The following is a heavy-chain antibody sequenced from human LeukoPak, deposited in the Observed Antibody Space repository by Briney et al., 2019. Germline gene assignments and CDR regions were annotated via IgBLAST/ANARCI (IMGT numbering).Heavy chain of an antibody. V-gene: IGHV1-2*02. CDR3: ARLSSTHAFDI. D-gene: IGHD2-2*01. CDR1: GYTFTSYY. CDR2: INPNSGGT. Sequence: ASVKVSCXASGYTFTSYYMHWVRQAPGQGLEWMGWINPNSGGTNYAQKFQGRVTMTRDTSISTAYMELSRLRSDDTAVYYCARLSSTHAFDIWGQGTMVTVSS. J-gene: IGHJ3*02.